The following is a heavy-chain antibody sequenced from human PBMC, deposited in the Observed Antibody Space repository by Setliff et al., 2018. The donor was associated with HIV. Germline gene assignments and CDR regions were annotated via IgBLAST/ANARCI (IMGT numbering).Heavy chain of an antibody. CDR2: IYYSGST. CDR1: GGSIGGHY. V-gene: IGHV4-59*11. Sequence: PSETLSLTCTVSGGSIGGHYWSWIRQPPGKGLEWIGYIYYSGSTNYNPSLKSRVTISVDTSKNQFSLKLSSVTAADTAVYYCARGLSIFGVATPGFYSFMDVWGKGTTVTVSS. J-gene: IGHJ6*03. D-gene: IGHD3-3*01. CDR3: ARGLSIFGVATPGFYSFMDV.